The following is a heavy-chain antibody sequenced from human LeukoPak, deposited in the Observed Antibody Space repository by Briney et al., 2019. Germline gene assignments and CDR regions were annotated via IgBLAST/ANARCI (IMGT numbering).Heavy chain of an antibody. V-gene: IGHV1-2*02. CDR2: INPNSGGT. CDR3: ARESSVEMATRDDY. J-gene: IGHJ4*02. CDR1: GYTLTELS. Sequence: ASVKVSCKVSGYTLTELSMHWVRQAPGKGLEWMGWINPNSGGTNYAQKFQGRVTMTRDTSISTAYMELSRLRSDDTAVYYCARESSVEMATRDDYWGQGTLVTVSS. D-gene: IGHD5-24*01.